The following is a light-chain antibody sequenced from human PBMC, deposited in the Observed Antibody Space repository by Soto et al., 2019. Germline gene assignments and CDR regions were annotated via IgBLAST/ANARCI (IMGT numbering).Light chain of an antibody. CDR3: LQDYDSPRT. Sequence: AIHMTRSPSSLSASVGDRFTITCRASQGIRNELSWFQQRQGNAPTLLISAASRLQSGVPSRLSGRGYGTDFTITISSMKNEDFATYYCLQDYDSPRTFGHGTKVDIK. CDR1: QGIRNE. V-gene: IGKV1-6*01. J-gene: IGKJ1*01. CDR2: AAS.